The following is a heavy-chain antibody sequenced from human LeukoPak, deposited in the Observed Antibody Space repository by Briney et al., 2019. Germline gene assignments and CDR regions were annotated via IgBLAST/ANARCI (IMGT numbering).Heavy chain of an antibody. Sequence: SETLSLTCAVYGGSFSGYYWNWIRQPPGNGLEWIGEINHSGSTNYNPSLKSRVTISVDTSKNQFSLKLSSVTAADTAVYYCARGSRAAAGLNYWGQGTLVTVSS. J-gene: IGHJ4*02. CDR1: GGSFSGYY. CDR3: ARGSRAAAGLNY. CDR2: INHSGST. V-gene: IGHV4-34*01. D-gene: IGHD6-13*01.